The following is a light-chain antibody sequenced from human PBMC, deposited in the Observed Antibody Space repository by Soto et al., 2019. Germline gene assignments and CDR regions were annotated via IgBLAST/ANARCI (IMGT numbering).Light chain of an antibody. CDR1: QSVSSSY. Sequence: EIVLTQPPGTLSLSPGERATLSCSASQSVSSSYLTWYQQKPGQAPRLLIYGASSRATGIPDRFSGSGSGTDFTLTISRLEPEDFAVYYCQQYGSSKWTFGQGTKV. V-gene: IGKV3-20*01. CDR3: QQYGSSKWT. CDR2: GAS. J-gene: IGKJ1*01.